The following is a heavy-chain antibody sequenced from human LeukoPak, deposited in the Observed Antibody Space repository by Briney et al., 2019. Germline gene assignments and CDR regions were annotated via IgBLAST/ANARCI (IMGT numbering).Heavy chain of an antibody. CDR1: GGSMSSYY. D-gene: IGHD5-24*01. Sequence: PPETLSLTCTVSGGSMSSYYWSWIRQPPGKGVEWIGSIYYSGSTNYNPSLKSRVTISVDTSKNQFSLKLTSVTAADTAVYYCARDRWRLQPDYWGQGILVTVSS. V-gene: IGHV4-59*01. CDR3: ARDRWRLQPDY. CDR2: IYYSGST. J-gene: IGHJ4*02.